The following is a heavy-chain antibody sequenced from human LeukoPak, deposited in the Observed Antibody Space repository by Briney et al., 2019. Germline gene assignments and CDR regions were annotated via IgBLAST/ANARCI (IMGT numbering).Heavy chain of an antibody. Sequence: GGSLRLSCAASGFTFSSYSMNWVRQAPGKGLEWVSSISSSSSYIYYADSVKGRFTISRDNSKNTLYLQMNSLSAEDTAVYYCAKDVDYSSSYPVFDYWGQGTLVTVSS. J-gene: IGHJ4*02. CDR2: ISSSSSYI. CDR3: AKDVDYSSSYPVFDY. CDR1: GFTFSSYS. V-gene: IGHV3-21*04. D-gene: IGHD6-6*01.